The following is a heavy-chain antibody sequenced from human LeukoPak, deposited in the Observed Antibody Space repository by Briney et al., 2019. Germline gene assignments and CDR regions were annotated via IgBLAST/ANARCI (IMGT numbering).Heavy chain of an antibody. V-gene: IGHV3-23*01. CDR2: ISGSGDRT. D-gene: IGHD2-21*01. J-gene: IGHJ4*02. CDR3: AKDFRIGYSAHFDY. CDR1: GFTFNSYA. Sequence: GGSLRLSCAASGFTFNSYAMSWVRQAPGKGLEWVSTISGSGDRTSYADSVKGRFTISRDNSKNTLFLQMNSLRAEDTAVYYCAKDFRIGYSAHFDYWGQGALVTVSS.